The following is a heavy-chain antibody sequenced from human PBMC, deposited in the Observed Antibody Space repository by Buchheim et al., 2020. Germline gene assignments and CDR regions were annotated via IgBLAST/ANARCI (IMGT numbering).Heavy chain of an antibody. D-gene: IGHD2/OR15-2a*01. CDR2: IRGKAYGGTT. CDR1: GFTFADYA. J-gene: IGHJ4*02. CDR3: TCSKQQGY. Sequence: EVQLVESGGGLVQPGRSLRPSCAASGFTFADYAMSWVRQVPGKGLEWVSSIRGKAYGGTTEYAASVKGRFTISRDDSKTISYLQMNSLKIEDTAVYYCTCSKQQGYWGQGTL. V-gene: IGHV3-49*04.